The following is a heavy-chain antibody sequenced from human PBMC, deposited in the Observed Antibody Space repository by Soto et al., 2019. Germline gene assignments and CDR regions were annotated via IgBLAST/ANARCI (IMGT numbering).Heavy chain of an antibody. CDR3: ASYGFGSTSPLYQDAFDI. J-gene: IGHJ3*02. V-gene: IGHV4-31*03. CDR1: GGSISSGGYY. D-gene: IGHD2-2*01. CDR2: IYYSGST. Sequence: SETLSLTCTVSGGSISSGGYYWSWIRQHPGKGLEWIGYIYYSGSTYYNPSLKSRVTISVDTSKNQFSLKLSSVTAADTAVYYCASYGFGSTSPLYQDAFDIWGQGTMVTVSS.